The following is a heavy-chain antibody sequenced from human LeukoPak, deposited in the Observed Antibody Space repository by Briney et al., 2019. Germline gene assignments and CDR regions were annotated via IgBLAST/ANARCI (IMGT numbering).Heavy chain of an antibody. J-gene: IGHJ4*02. CDR2: IYTSGST. Sequence: SETLSLTCTVSGGSISSGSYYCSWIRQPAGKGLEWIGRIYTSGSTNYNPSLKSRVTISVDTSKNQFSLKLSSVTAADTAVYYCARVYGDYEGFDYWGQGTLVTVSS. D-gene: IGHD4-17*01. V-gene: IGHV4-61*02. CDR1: GGSISSGSYY. CDR3: ARVYGDYEGFDY.